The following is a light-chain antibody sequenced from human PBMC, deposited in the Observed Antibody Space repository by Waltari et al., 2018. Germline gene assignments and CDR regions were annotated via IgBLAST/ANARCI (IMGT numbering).Light chain of an antibody. Sequence: IVLTQSPGPLSLSPGESATLSCRASQSVSRALAWYQQNPGQAPRLLIYGASNRATGIPDRFSGSGSGTDFSLIISRLEPEDFAVYYCQHYVSLPVTFGQGTKVEIK. CDR3: QHYVSLPVT. CDR1: QSVSRA. CDR2: GAS. V-gene: IGKV3-20*01. J-gene: IGKJ1*01.